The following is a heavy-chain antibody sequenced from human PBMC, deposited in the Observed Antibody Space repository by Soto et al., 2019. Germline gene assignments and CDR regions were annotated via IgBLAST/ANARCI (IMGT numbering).Heavy chain of an antibody. Sequence: ASVKVSCKASGYTFIGYYMHWVRQAPGQGLEWMGWLNPSTGGTKYAQSFQDRVTMTRDTSISTAYMELSRLTSDDTAVYFCARKVRDYNFDYWGQGTLVTVSS. V-gene: IGHV1-2*02. CDR2: LNPSTGGT. CDR1: GYTFIGYY. CDR3: ARKVRDYNFDY. D-gene: IGHD4-17*01. J-gene: IGHJ4*02.